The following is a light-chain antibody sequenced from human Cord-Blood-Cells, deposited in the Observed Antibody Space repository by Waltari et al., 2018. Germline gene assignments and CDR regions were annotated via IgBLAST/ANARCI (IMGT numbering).Light chain of an antibody. V-gene: IGKV1-39*01. CDR3: QQSYSTPYS. Sequence: DIQMTQSPSSLSASVGDRVTITCRASQSISSYLNWYQQKPVKAHKLLIYAASSLQSGVPSRFSGSGSGTDFTFTISSLQPEDFATYYCQQSYSTPYSFGQGTKLEIK. CDR2: AAS. CDR1: QSISSY. J-gene: IGKJ2*03.